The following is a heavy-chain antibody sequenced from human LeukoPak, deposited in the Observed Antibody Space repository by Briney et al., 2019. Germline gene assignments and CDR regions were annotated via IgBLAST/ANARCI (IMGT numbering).Heavy chain of an antibody. CDR1: GFTVSSNY. CDR2: IYSGGST. J-gene: IGHJ4*02. V-gene: IGHV3-53*01. D-gene: IGHD4/OR15-4a*01. Sequence: PGGSLRLSCAASGFTVSSNYMSWVRQAPGKGLEWVSVIYSGGSTYYADSVKGRFTISRDNSKNTLYLQMDSLRAEDTAVYYCARRAGAYSHPYDYWGQGTLVTVSS. CDR3: ARRAGAYSHPYDY.